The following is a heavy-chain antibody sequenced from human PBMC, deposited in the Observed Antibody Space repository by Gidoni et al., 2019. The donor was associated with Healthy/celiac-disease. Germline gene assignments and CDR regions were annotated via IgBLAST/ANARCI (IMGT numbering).Heavy chain of an antibody. D-gene: IGHD2-15*01. CDR3: AKDKRDCSGGSCYSLAYGMDV. V-gene: IGHV3-9*01. J-gene: IGHJ6*02. Sequence: EVQLVESGGGLVQPGRSLRLSFAASVFPFVHYAIPLVRQAPGKGLEWVAGISWNSGSIGYADSVKGRFTISRDNAKNSLYLQMNSLRAEDTALYDCAKDKRDCSGGSCYSLAYGMDVWGQGTTVTVSS. CDR2: ISWNSGSI. CDR1: VFPFVHYA.